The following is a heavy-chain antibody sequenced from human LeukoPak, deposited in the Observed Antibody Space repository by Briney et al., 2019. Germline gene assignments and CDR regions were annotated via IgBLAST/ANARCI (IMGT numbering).Heavy chain of an antibody. CDR3: ARSTFSSNWNL. CDR2: IYYSGSA. Sequence: PSETLSLTCTVSGGSIGSSSYYWGWIRQPPGKGLEWIGSIYYSGSAYYSPSLKTRVTISVDTSKNQFSLKLTSVTAADTAVYYCARSTFSSNWNLWGQGTLVTVSS. CDR1: GGSIGSSSYY. D-gene: IGHD6-13*01. V-gene: IGHV4-39*07. J-gene: IGHJ4*02.